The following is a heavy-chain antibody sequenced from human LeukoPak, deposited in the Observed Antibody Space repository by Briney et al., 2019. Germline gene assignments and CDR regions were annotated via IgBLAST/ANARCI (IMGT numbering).Heavy chain of an antibody. CDR1: GFTFSGYA. V-gene: IGHV3-23*01. CDR3: AKGYSSSDFDY. J-gene: IGHJ4*02. Sequence: GGSLRLSCAASGFTFSGYAMSWVRQAPGKGLEWVSTISGSGGSTYYADSVKGRFTISRDNSKNTVNLQMNSLRAEDTAVYYCAKGYSSSDFDYWGQGTLVTVSS. D-gene: IGHD6-6*01. CDR2: ISGSGGST.